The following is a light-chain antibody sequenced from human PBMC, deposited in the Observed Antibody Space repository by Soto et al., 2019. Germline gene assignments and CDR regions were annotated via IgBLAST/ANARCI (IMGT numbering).Light chain of an antibody. J-gene: IGKJ4*01. CDR2: DAS. CDR1: QSINGW. CDR3: QQYNHWPLT. Sequence: DIQMTKSPSTLSASVGDRVTVTCRASQSINGWLAWYQQKPGKAPKLLIYDASSLHSGVPSRFTGSGFGTEFTLTISSLQSEDFAVYYCQQYNHWPLTFGGGTKVDIK. V-gene: IGKV1-5*01.